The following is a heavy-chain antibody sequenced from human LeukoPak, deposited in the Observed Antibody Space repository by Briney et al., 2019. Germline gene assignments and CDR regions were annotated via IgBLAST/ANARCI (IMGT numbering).Heavy chain of an antibody. CDR3: ARLTSGWTNWFDP. V-gene: IGHV3-7*04. D-gene: IGHD6-19*01. CDR1: GFAFSTYW. J-gene: IGHJ5*02. CDR2: IKQDGSEK. Sequence: GGSLRLSCAASGFAFSTYWMSWVRPAPGKDLGWVANIKQDGSEKNYVDSVKGRFTISRDNAKNSLYLQMNSLRAEDTAVYYCARLTSGWTNWFDPWGQGTLVTVSS.